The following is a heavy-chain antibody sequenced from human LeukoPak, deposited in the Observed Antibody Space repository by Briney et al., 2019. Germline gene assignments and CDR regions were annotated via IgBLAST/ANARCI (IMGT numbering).Heavy chain of an antibody. V-gene: IGHV4-30-4*01. D-gene: IGHD2-8*02. CDR2: IYYSGST. CDR3: ARTGGTIDY. CDR1: GGSISSGDYY. J-gene: IGHJ4*02. Sequence: SETLSLTCTVSGGSISSGDYYWSWIRQPPGKGLGWIGYIYYSGSTYYNPSLKSRVTISVDTSKNQFSLKLNSVTAADTAVHYCARTGGTIDYWGQGTLVTVSS.